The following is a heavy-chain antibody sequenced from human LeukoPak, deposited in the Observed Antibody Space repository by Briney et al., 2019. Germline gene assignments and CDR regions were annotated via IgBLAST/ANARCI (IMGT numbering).Heavy chain of an antibody. CDR3: ARENRIYYDSSGYKSFDY. CDR1: GGSFSGYY. D-gene: IGHD3-22*01. V-gene: IGHV4-34*01. Sequence: SETLSLTCAVYGGSFSGYYWSWIRQPPGKRLEWIGEINHSGSTNYNPSLKSRVTISVDTSKNQFSLKLSSVTAADTAVYYCARENRIYYDSSGYKSFDYWGQGTLVTVSS. CDR2: INHSGST. J-gene: IGHJ4*02.